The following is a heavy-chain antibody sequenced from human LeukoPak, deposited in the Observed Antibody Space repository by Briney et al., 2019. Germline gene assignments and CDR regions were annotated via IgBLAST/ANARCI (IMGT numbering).Heavy chain of an antibody. V-gene: IGHV3-33*08. CDR3: ARDGGIAVAGSIDY. CDR1: GFTFSSYG. Sequence: GGSLRLSCAASGFTFSSYGMHWVRQAPGKGLEWVAVIWYDGSKKYYADSVKGRFTISRDNSKNTLDLQMNGLRAEDTAVYYCARDGGIAVAGSIDYWGRGTLVTVSS. D-gene: IGHD6-19*01. J-gene: IGHJ4*02. CDR2: IWYDGSKK.